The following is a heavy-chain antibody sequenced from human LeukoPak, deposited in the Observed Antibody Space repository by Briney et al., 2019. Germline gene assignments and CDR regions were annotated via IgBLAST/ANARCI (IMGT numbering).Heavy chain of an antibody. V-gene: IGHV1-8*01. CDR1: GYTFTSYD. CDR3: ARVNGLPDY. Sequence: ASVKVSCKASGYTFTSYDINWVRQATGQGLEWVGWMNPKSGNTGYAQKFQGKVTMTRDTSISTAYMEVSSLTFEDAAIYYCARVNGLPDYWGQGTLVTVSS. D-gene: IGHD2-8*01. J-gene: IGHJ4*02. CDR2: MNPKSGNT.